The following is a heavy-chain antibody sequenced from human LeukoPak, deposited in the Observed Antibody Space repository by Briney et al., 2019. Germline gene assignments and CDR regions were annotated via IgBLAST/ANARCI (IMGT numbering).Heavy chain of an antibody. CDR1: GYSFTSYW. Sequence: GESLKISCKGSGYSFTSYWIGWVRQMPGKGLEWMGIIHPGDSDTRYSPSFQGQVTISADKSISTAYLQWSSLKASDTAMYYCARSPRYCSSTSCYASGWFDPWGQGTLVTVSS. V-gene: IGHV5-51*01. CDR3: ARSPRYCSSTSCYASGWFDP. D-gene: IGHD2-2*01. CDR2: IHPGDSDT. J-gene: IGHJ5*02.